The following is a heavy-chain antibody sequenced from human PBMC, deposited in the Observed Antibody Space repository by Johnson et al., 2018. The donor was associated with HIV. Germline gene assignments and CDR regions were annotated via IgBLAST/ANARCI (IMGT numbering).Heavy chain of an antibody. CDR3: AREVSTKIVVVREAFDI. V-gene: IGHV3-33*01. CDR1: RCTLRSYG. J-gene: IGHJ3*02. Sequence: VQLVESGGGVVQPGRSLRLSCAASRCTLRSYGMHRVRQAPGKGLEWVAVICCDGNNKNYVDSVKGRFTISRDNAKNSLYLQMNSLRAEDTAVYYCAREVSTKIVVVREAFDIWGQGTMVTVSS. D-gene: IGHD3-22*01. CDR2: ICCDGNNK.